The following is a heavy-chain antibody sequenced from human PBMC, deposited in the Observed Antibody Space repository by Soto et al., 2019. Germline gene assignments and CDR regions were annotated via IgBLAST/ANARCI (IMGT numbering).Heavy chain of an antibody. D-gene: IGHD2-15*01. Sequence: QVQLVESGGGVVQPGRSLRLSCAASGFTFSSYGMHWVRQAPGKGLEWVAVIWYDGSNKYYADSVKGRFTISRDNSKNTLYLQMNSLRAEDTAVYYCARESGMGYCSGGSCLLAYWGQGTLVTVSS. V-gene: IGHV3-33*01. CDR3: ARESGMGYCSGGSCLLAY. J-gene: IGHJ4*02. CDR1: GFTFSSYG. CDR2: IWYDGSNK.